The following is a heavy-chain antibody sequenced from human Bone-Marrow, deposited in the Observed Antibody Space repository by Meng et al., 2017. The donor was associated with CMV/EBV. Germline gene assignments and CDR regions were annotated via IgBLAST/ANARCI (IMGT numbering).Heavy chain of an antibody. CDR3: ARRPAAVAGTSPFDY. Sequence: SETLSLIYTVPGGSISSSSYYWGWIRQPPGKGLEWIGSIYYSGSTYYNPSLKSRVTISVDTSKNQFSLKLSSVTAADTAVYYCARRPAAVAGTSPFDYWGQGTLVTVSS. CDR2: IYYSGST. J-gene: IGHJ4*02. CDR1: GGSISSSSYY. V-gene: IGHV4-39*01. D-gene: IGHD6-19*01.